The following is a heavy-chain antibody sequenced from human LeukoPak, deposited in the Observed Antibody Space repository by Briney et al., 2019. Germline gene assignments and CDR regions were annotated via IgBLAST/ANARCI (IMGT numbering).Heavy chain of an antibody. V-gene: IGHV2-70*11. D-gene: IGHD2-15*01. J-gene: IGHJ5*02. Sequence: SGPALVKPTQTLTLTCTFSGFSLSTGGMCVSWIRQPPGKALEWLARIDWDDDKYYSTSLKTRLTISKDTSKNQVVLTMTNMDPVDTATYYCARSEGYCSGGSCYYAWFDPWGQGTLVTVSS. CDR2: IDWDDDK. CDR1: GFSLSTGGMC. CDR3: ARSEGYCSGGSCYYAWFDP.